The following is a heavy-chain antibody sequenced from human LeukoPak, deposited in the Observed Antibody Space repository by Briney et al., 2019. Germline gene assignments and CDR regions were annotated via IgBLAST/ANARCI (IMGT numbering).Heavy chain of an antibody. D-gene: IGHD2-15*01. CDR2: IYYSGST. CDR3: ARGEVHCSGGSCRRWFDP. V-gene: IGHV4-59*01. Sequence: SETLSLTCTVSGGSISSYYWSWIRQPPGKGLEWIGYIYYSGSTNYNPSLKSRVTISVDTSKNQFSLKLSSVTAADTAVYYCARGEVHCSGGSCRRWFDPWGQGTLVTVSS. J-gene: IGHJ5*02. CDR1: GGSISSYY.